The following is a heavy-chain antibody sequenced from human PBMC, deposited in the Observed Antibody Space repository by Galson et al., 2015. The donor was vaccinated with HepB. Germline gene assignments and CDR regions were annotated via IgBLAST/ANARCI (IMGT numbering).Heavy chain of an antibody. CDR3: AREGAYGDYVEY. V-gene: IGHV3-21*01. J-gene: IGHJ4*02. Sequence: SLRLSCAAFGFTFSSYGMNWVRQAPGKGLEWVSSISSSSSYTYYADSVKGRFTISRDNAKNSLYLQMNSLRAEDTAVYYCAREGAYGDYVEYWGQGTLVTVSS. D-gene: IGHD4-17*01. CDR2: ISSSSSYT. CDR1: GFTFSSYG.